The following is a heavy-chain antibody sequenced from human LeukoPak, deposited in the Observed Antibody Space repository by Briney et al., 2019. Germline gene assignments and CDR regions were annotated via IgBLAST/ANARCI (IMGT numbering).Heavy chain of an antibody. J-gene: IGHJ4*02. V-gene: IGHV3-21*01. CDR2: ISSSSSYI. CDR3: ARGDEVYDILTGYYNDLDY. CDR1: GFTFSSYS. D-gene: IGHD3-9*01. Sequence: PGGSLRLSCAASGFTFSSYSMNWVRQAPGKGLEWVSSISSSSSYIYYADSVKGRFTISRDNAKNSLYLQMNSLRAEDTAVYYCARGDEVYDILTGYYNDLDYWGQGTLVTVSS.